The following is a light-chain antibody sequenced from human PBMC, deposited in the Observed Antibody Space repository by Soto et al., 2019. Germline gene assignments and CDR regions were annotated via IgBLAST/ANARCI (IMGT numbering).Light chain of an antibody. V-gene: IGLV4-60*03. CDR2: LEGSGSY. J-gene: IGLJ2*01. CDR1: SGHSSYI. Sequence: QPVLTQSSSASASLGSSVKLTCTLSSGHSSYIIAWHQQQPGKAPRYLMKLEGSGSYIKGSEVPDRFSGSSSGAGRYLTISNLQSEDEAVYYCETWDSNTRVFGGGTKLTVL. CDR3: ETWDSNTRV.